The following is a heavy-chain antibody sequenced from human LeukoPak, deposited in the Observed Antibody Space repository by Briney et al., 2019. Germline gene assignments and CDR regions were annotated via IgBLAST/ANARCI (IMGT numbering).Heavy chain of an antibody. V-gene: IGHV4-59*01. CDR2: IYSDGTT. CDR3: ARDTRSYDTSGYYSFDY. Sequence: SETLSLTCSVSGASTTSYYWNWIRQAPGKGLEWIGYIYSDGTTSYSPSLRSRVTISIDTSRNQFSLKLSSVTAADAAVYYCARDTRSYDTSGYYSFDYWGQGALVTVSS. CDR1: GASTTSYY. D-gene: IGHD3-22*01. J-gene: IGHJ4*02.